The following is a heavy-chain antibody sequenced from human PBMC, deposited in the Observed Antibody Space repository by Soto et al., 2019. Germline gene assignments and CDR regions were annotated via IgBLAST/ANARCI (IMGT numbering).Heavy chain of an antibody. CDR3: ARLRGGQGSGYYYFPYYYYGMDV. Sequence: SETLSLTCAVYGGSFSGYYWSWIRQPPGKGLEWIGEINHSGSTNYNPSLKSRVTISVDTSKNQFSLKLSSVTAADTAVYYCARLRGGQGSGYYYFPYYYYGMDVWGQGTTVTVSS. D-gene: IGHD3-22*01. CDR2: INHSGST. V-gene: IGHV4-34*01. CDR1: GGSFSGYY. J-gene: IGHJ6*02.